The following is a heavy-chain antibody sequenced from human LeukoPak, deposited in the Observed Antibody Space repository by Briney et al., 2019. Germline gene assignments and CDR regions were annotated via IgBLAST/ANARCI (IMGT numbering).Heavy chain of an antibody. D-gene: IGHD5-18*01. CDR3: ARMGRGYTFGYDAFDF. V-gene: IGHV4-59*01. J-gene: IGHJ3*01. CDR1: GGSISSYY. CDR2: IYYSGST. Sequence: SETLSLTCTVSGGSISSYYWSWIRQPPGKGLEWIRYIYYSGSTNYNPSLKSRVTISVDTSKNQFSLKLSSVTAADTAVYYCARMGRGYTFGYDAFDFWGQGTMVTVSS.